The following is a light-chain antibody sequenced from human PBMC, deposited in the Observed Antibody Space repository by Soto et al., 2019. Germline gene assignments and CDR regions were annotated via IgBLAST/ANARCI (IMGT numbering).Light chain of an antibody. J-gene: IGKJ5*01. CDR1: QSVLYSSNNKNY. V-gene: IGKV4-1*01. CDR2: WAS. CDR3: QQYYSTPIT. Sequence: DIVMTQSPDSLAVSLGERATINCKSSQSVLYSSNNKNYLAWYQQKPGQPPNLLIYWASTRESGVPDRFTGSGSGTDLTLTISSLQAEDVAVYYCQQYYSTPITFGQGTRLEIK.